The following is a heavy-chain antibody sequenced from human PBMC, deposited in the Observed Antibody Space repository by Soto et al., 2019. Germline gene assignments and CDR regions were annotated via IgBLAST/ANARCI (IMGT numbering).Heavy chain of an antibody. J-gene: IGHJ2*01. Sequence: EVQLLESGGGLVQPGGSLSLSCAASGFTFSSYAMSWVRQAPGKGLEWVSAISGSGSSTYYTDSVRGRFTISRDNSKNTLYLQMDSLGAEDTAVYYCAKRRDSSSSFDYWGRGTLVTVSS. D-gene: IGHD6-6*01. CDR1: GFTFSSYA. CDR2: ISGSGSST. V-gene: IGHV3-23*01. CDR3: AKRRDSSSSFDY.